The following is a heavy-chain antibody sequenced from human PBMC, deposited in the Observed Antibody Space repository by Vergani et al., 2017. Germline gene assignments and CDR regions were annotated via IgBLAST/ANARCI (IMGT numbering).Heavy chain of an antibody. CDR2: IRSKANSYGA. Sequence: EVQLVESGGGLVQPGGTQKLSCAASGTTFSGSAMHSVRQAPGKGLEGVGRIRSKANSYGAAYAASVKGRFTISRDDSKNTAHLQMNSLKTEDTAVYYATRRNHGYGADGIDVWGQGTTVTVSS. CDR3: TRRNHGYGADGIDV. CDR1: GTTFSGSA. J-gene: IGHJ6*02. D-gene: IGHD5-18*01. V-gene: IGHV3-73*01.